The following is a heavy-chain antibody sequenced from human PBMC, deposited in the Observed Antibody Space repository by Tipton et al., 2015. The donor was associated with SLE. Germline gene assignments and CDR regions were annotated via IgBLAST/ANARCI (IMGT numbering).Heavy chain of an antibody. V-gene: IGHV3-23*01. CDR3: AKVDLRWGYMDA. D-gene: IGHD3-3*01. Sequence: GSLRLSCAASGFGFGTYVMTWVRQAPGKGLKWVSGISDVGGSTFYADSVKDRFTIARDNSKNTLFLEMNSLRAEDTAVYYCAKVDLRWGYMDAWGKGTTVIVSS. CDR1: GFGFGTYV. J-gene: IGHJ6*03. CDR2: ISDVGGST.